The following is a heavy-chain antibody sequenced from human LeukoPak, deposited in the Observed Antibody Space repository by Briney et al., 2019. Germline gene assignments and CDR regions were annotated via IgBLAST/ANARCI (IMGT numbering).Heavy chain of an antibody. CDR3: AKAQYCSSTSCYTGGYYYYYMDV. CDR2: ISGSGGST. D-gene: IGHD2-2*02. V-gene: IGHV3-23*01. Sequence: GGSLRLSCAASGFIFSSYAMSWVRQAPGKGLEWVSAISGSGGSTYYADSVKGRFTISRDNSKNTLYLQMNSLRAEDTAVYYCAKAQYCSSTSCYTGGYYYYYMDVWGKGTTVTVSS. CDR1: GFIFSSYA. J-gene: IGHJ6*03.